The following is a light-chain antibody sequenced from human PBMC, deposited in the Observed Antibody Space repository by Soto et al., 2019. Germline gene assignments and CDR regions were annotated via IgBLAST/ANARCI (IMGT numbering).Light chain of an antibody. CDR1: SSNIGSNT. V-gene: IGLV1-44*01. J-gene: IGLJ3*02. CDR2: NNY. Sequence: QSVLTQPPSASGTPGQRVTISCSGSSSNIGSNTVNWYQQLPGTAPKLLIYNNYQRPSGVPDRFSGSKSGTPASLAISGLQSEDEADYYCAAWDDSLNGWVFGGGTKLTVL. CDR3: AAWDDSLNGWV.